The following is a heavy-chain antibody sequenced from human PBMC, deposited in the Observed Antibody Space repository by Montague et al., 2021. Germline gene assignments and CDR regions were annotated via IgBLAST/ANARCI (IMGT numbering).Heavy chain of an antibody. CDR2: VSHGGRT. CDR1: RSLINSDYY. J-gene: IGHJ6*03. D-gene: IGHD3-16*01. Sequence: SETLSLTCTVSRSLINSDYYWGWIRQPPGKGLEWMGSVSHGGRTYYHPSLKSRVTLSVDTSNNHSSITLSSVAAAATAMYYWAGEGAPHHYMDIWGKGTTITVSS. V-gene: IGHV4-38-2*02. CDR3: AGEGAPHHYMDI.